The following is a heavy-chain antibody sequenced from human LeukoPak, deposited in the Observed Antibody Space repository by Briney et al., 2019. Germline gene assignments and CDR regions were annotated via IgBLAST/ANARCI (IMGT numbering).Heavy chain of an antibody. D-gene: IGHD4-17*01. CDR2: ISGSGGST. Sequence: GGSLGLSCAASGFTFSSYAMSWVRQAPGKGLEWVSAISGSGGSTYYADSVKGRFTISRDNSKNTLYLQMNSLRAEDTAVYYCARPNYYGDYRLDCWGQGTLVTVSS. CDR1: GFTFSSYA. J-gene: IGHJ4*02. V-gene: IGHV3-23*01. CDR3: ARPNYYGDYRLDC.